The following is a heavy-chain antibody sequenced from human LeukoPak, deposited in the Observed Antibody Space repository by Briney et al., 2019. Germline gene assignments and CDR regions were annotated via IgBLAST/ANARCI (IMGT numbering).Heavy chain of an antibody. CDR2: ISYDGSNK. V-gene: IGHV3-30-3*01. CDR3: ARVSRYYLPFDY. D-gene: IGHD3-3*01. J-gene: IGHJ4*02. CDR1: GFTFSSYA. Sequence: GRSLRLSCAASGFTFSSYAMHWVRQAPGKGLEWVAVISYDGSNKYYADSVKGRFTISRDNSKNTLYLQMNSLRAEDTAVYYCARVSRYYLPFDYWGQGTLVTVSS.